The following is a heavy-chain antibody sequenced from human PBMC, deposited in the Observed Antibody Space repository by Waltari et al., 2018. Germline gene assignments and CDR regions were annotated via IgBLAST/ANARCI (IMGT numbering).Heavy chain of an antibody. CDR3: AREGFGELLYYY. V-gene: IGHV4-31*03. D-gene: IGHD3-10*01. CDR2: IYYSGST. J-gene: IGHJ4*02. Sequence: QVQLQESGPGLVKPSQTLSLTCTVSGGSISSGGYYWSWIRQHPGKGLEWIGYIYYSGSTCYDPARRRRVTRSVDTSKNQFSLKLSSVTAADTAVYYCAREGFGELLYYYWGQGTLVTVSS. CDR1: GGSISSGGYY.